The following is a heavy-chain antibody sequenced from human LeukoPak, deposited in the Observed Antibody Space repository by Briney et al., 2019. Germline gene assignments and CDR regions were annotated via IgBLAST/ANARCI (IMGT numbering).Heavy chain of an antibody. D-gene: IGHD2-15*01. V-gene: IGHV3-23*01. CDR2: ISGSGGST. CDR3: AKDSRTYCSGGSCYHDY. Sequence: GGSLRLSCAASGFTFSSYAMSWVRQAPGKGLEWVSAISGSGGSTYYADSVKGRFTISRDNSKNTLYLQMNSLRAEDTAVYYCAKDSRTYCSGGSCYHDYWGQGTLSPSPQ. CDR1: GFTFSSYA. J-gene: IGHJ4*02.